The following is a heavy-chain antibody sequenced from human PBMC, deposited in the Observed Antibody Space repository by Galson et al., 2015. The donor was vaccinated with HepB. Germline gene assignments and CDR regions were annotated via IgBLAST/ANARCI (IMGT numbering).Heavy chain of an antibody. CDR1: GFTFSSYA. V-gene: IGHV3-23*01. CDR2: ISGSAAST. CDR3: AKDTGSDRRGGSYPQDY. Sequence: SLSLSCAASGFTFSSYAMNWVRQAPGKGLEWVSVISGSAASTYYADSVKGRFTNSRDNSKNTLYLQMTSLRAEDTAVYYCAKDTGSDRRGGSYPQDYWGQGTLVTVSS. D-gene: IGHD1-26*01. J-gene: IGHJ4*02.